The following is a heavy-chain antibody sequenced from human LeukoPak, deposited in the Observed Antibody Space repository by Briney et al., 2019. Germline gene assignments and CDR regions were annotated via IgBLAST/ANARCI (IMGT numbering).Heavy chain of an antibody. D-gene: IGHD3-3*01. CDR3: ANSRYYDFWSGHCDFDY. Sequence: GGSLRLSCAASGFTFSSYAMSWVRQAPGKGLEWVSAISGSGGSTYYADSVKGRFTISRDNSKNTLYLQMNSLRAEDTAVYYCANSRYYDFWSGHCDFDYWGQGTPVTVSS. CDR1: GFTFSSYA. V-gene: IGHV3-23*01. J-gene: IGHJ4*02. CDR2: ISGSGGST.